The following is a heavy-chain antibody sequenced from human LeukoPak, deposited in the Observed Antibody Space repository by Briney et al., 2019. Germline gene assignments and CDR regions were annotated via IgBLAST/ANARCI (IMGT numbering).Heavy chain of an antibody. CDR2: ISAYNGNT. D-gene: IGHD3-22*01. V-gene: IGHV1-18*01. Sequence: ASVKVSCKASGYTFTSYGISWVRQAPGQGLEWMGWISAYNGNTNYAQKLQGRVTMTTDTSTSTAYMELRSLRSDDTAVYYCASTPDYYDSSGYPDYWGQGTLVTVSS. CDR1: GYTFTSYG. J-gene: IGHJ4*02. CDR3: ASTPDYYDSSGYPDY.